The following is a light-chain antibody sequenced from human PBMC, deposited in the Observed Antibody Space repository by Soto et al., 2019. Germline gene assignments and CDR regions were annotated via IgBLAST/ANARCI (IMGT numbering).Light chain of an antibody. CDR3: QQRSSWPPYT. CDR1: QSVSSY. Sequence: EIVLTQSPATLSLSPGERATLSCRASQSVSSYLAWYQQKPGQAPRLLIYDASNMDSGVPSRFSGSGSGTEFTLTISSLQPEDFAVYYCQQRSSWPPYTFGQGTRLEIK. CDR2: DAS. V-gene: IGKV3-11*01. J-gene: IGKJ2*01.